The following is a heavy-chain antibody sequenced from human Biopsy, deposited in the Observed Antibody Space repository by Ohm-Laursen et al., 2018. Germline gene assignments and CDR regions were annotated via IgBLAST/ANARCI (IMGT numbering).Heavy chain of an antibody. J-gene: IGHJ3*01. CDR3: ARLNSGTYDASDL. D-gene: IGHD1-26*01. CDR1: GFAFNIYE. V-gene: IGHV3-48*03. CDR2: IYGGGSPV. Sequence: SLRLSCAATGFAFNIYEMNWVRQAPGKGLEWTSYIYGGGSPVSYADSVKGRFTISRDNAQNSLYLHMNSLRAEDTAVYYCARLNSGTYDASDLWGQGTMVIVSS.